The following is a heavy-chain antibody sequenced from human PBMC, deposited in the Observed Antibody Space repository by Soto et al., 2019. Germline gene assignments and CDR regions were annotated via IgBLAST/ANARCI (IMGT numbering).Heavy chain of an antibody. CDR2: ISSSSETI. CDR3: ARGGGYYYYYMDV. V-gene: IGHV3-48*01. Sequence: GGSLRLSCAASGFTFSRYNMNWVRQAPGKGLEWVSYISSSSETIYYADSVKGRFTVSRDNAKNSLYLQMNSLRAEDTAVYYCARGGGYYYYYMDVWGKGTTVTVSS. J-gene: IGHJ6*03. D-gene: IGHD3-16*01. CDR1: GFTFSRYN.